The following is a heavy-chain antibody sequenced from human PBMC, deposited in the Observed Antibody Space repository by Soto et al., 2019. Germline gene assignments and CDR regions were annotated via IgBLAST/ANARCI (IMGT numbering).Heavy chain of an antibody. CDR1: GFIFSGSS. V-gene: IGHV3-21*01. D-gene: IGHD3-16*01. CDR3: ATQGGGSERDYYYYGMDV. Sequence: GGSLRLSCAASGFIFSGSSMNWVRQAPGMGLEWVSSISSSSDNMYYADSVKGRFTISRDNARHSLFLQMNSLKTEDTAVYYCATQGGGSERDYYYYGMDVSGQGPTVTVYS. J-gene: IGHJ6*02. CDR2: ISSSSDNM.